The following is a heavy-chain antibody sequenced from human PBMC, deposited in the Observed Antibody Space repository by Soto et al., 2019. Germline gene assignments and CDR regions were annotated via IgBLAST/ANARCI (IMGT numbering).Heavy chain of an antibody. CDR1: GSTSTTHG. CDR3: AAATTWNFHFPY. Sequence: QAQLVESGGAVVKPGTSLKLPLAAQGSTSTTHGMHWARQAPAKGLEWLANIWYDGSNKFYAESVKGRFSISKDNSKNTLYLQMSSLRAEDTAVYYCAAATTWNFHFPYWGQGTQVTVSS. D-gene: IGHD1-7*01. J-gene: IGHJ4*02. V-gene: IGHV3-33*03. CDR2: IWYDGSNK.